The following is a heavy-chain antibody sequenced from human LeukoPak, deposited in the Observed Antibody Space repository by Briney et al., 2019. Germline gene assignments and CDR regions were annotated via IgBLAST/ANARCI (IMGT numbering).Heavy chain of an antibody. J-gene: IGHJ4*02. CDR1: GFTFSSYW. CDR3: ARSPGSGGYSSSWYESYFDY. D-gene: IGHD6-13*01. CDR2: INSDGSST. V-gene: IGHV3-74*01. Sequence: GGSLRLSCAASGFTFSSYWMHRVRQAPGKGLVWVSRINSDGSSTSYADSVKGRFTISRDNAKNTLYLQMNSLRAEDTAVYYCARSPGSGGYSSSWYESYFDYWGQGTLVTVSS.